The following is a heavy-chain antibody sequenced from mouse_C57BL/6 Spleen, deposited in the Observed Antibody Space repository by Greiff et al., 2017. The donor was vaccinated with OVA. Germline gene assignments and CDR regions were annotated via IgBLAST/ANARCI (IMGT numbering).Heavy chain of an antibody. CDR1: GFTFTDYY. CDR2: IRNKANGYTT. Sequence: EVKLMESGGGLVQPGGSLSLSCAASGFTFTDYYMSWVRQPPGKALEWLGFIRNKANGYTTEYSASVKGRFTISRDNSQSILYLQMNALRAEDSATYYCARSVYDYDDYFDYWGQGTPLTVSS. D-gene: IGHD2-4*01. J-gene: IGHJ2*01. CDR3: ARSVYDYDDYFDY. V-gene: IGHV7-3*01.